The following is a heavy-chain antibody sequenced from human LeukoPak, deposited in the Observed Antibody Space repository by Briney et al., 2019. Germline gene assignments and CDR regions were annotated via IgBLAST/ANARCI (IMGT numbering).Heavy chain of an antibody. CDR1: GFTASSNS. D-gene: IGHD4-17*01. CDR2: ISGSGVST. J-gene: IGHJ4*02. CDR3: AKDPNPMTTVTTTFDY. Sequence: GGSQRLSCAASGFTASSNSMSWVRQAPGKGLEWVSAISGSGVSTYYADSVKGRFTISRDNSKNTLFLQMNSLSAEDTAVYFCAKDPNPMTTVTTTFDYWGQGTLVTVSS. V-gene: IGHV3-23*01.